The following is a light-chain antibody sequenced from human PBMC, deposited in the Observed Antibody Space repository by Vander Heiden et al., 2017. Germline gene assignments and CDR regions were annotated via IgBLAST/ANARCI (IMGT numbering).Light chain of an antibody. CDR1: QTIGHW. CDR3: QQYDNSLQT. CDR2: DAS. J-gene: IGKJ1*01. Sequence: DIQMTQSPSTLPASVGDRVTISCRASQTIGHWLAWYQQKPGRAPKLLIYDASTLERGVPSRFSGSGSGTQFTLTISSLQPDDYAMYYCQQYDNSLQTFGQGTKVEI. V-gene: IGKV1-5*01.